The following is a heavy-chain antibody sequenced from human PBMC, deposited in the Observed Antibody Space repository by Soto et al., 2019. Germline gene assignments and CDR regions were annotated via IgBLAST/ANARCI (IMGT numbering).Heavy chain of an antibody. D-gene: IGHD3-3*01. CDR1: GYTFISYS. J-gene: IGHJ4*02. CDR2: ISAYNGNT. V-gene: IGHV1-18*01. Sequence: ASVKVSCKASGYTFISYSVTWVRQAPGQGLEWMGWISAYNGNTSYAQKFQGRVTMTTDTSTSTAYMELRSLRSDDTAVFYCARGRYYFWSTSYYLDYWGQGTLVTVSS. CDR3: ARGRYYFWSTSYYLDY.